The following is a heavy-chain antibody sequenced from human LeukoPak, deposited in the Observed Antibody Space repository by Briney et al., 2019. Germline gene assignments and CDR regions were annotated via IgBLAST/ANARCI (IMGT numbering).Heavy chain of an antibody. J-gene: IGHJ4*02. CDR1: GFTFSSYS. V-gene: IGHV3-48*04. CDR3: ARSGSSPSFDY. CDR2: ISSSSSTI. D-gene: IGHD6-13*01. Sequence: GGSLRLSCAASGFTFSSYSMNWVRQAPGKGLEWVSYISSSSSTIYYADSVKGRFTISRDNAKNSLYLQMNSLRAEDTAVYYCARSGSSPSFDYWGQGTLVTVSS.